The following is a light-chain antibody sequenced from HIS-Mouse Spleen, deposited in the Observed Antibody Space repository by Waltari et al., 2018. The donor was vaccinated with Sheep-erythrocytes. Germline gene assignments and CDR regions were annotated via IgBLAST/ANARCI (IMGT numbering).Light chain of an antibody. Sequence: DIQMTQSPSSLSASVGDRVTITCKASQDISNYLNWYQQQPGKAPKLLIYDASNLETGVPSRFSGRGSGTDFTFTISSLQPEDIATYYCQQYDNLLTFGGGTKVEIK. CDR3: QQYDNLLT. CDR2: DAS. CDR1: QDISNY. J-gene: IGKJ4*01. V-gene: IGKV1-33*01.